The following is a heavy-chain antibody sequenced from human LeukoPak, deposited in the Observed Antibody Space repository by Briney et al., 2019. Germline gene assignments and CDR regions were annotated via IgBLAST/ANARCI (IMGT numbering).Heavy chain of an antibody. V-gene: IGHV3-21*01. CDR1: GFTFSSYS. Sequence: GGSLRLPCAASGFTFSSYSLNWVRQAPGKGLEWVSSISSSSSYIYYADSVKGRFTISRDNAKNSLYLQMNSLRAEDTAVYYCARDKEWEHPVDYWGQGTLVTVSS. CDR3: ARDKEWEHPVDY. J-gene: IGHJ4*02. D-gene: IGHD1-26*01. CDR2: ISSSSSYI.